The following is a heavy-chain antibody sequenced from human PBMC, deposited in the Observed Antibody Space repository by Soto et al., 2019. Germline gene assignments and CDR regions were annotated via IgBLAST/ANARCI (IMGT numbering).Heavy chain of an antibody. CDR1: GYTFTRSG. Sequence: ASVKVSCKASGYTFTRSGISWGRQAPGQGPEWMGWISSYNGDTNYAQTFQGRVTMTTDTSTSTAYMELRSLRSDDTAVYYCARDSILLHDAFDIWGQGTMVTV. V-gene: IGHV1-18*01. J-gene: IGHJ3*02. CDR3: ARDSILLHDAFDI. CDR2: ISSYNGDT.